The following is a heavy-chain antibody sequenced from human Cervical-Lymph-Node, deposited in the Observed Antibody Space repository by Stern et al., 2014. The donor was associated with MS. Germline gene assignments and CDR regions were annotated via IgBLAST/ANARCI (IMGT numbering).Heavy chain of an antibody. CDR2: ISGYNDDT. CDR1: GYTFTNYG. CDR3: ARDPHIAVAGTGGGFDP. Sequence: VQLVASGAEVKKPGASVKVSCKASGYTFTNYGISWVRQAPGQGLEWMGWISGYNDDTNYVEKFQGRVTMTTDTSTSTAYMELRSLRSDDTAVYYCARDPHIAVAGTGGGFDPWGQGTLVTVSS. D-gene: IGHD6-19*01. V-gene: IGHV1-18*01. J-gene: IGHJ5*02.